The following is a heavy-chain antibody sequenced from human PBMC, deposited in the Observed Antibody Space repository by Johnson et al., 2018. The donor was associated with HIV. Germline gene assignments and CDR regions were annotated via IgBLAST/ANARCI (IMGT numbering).Heavy chain of an antibody. CDR2: INWNGGST. J-gene: IGHJ3*02. CDR3: ARVRAAAVSDAFDI. CDR1: GFNFDDYG. D-gene: IGHD6-13*01. Sequence: VQLVESGGGVVRPGGSLRLSCAASGFNFDDYGMTWVRQAPGKGLEWVSGINWNGGSTGYADSVKGRFTISRDNAKKSLYLQMNSLRADDTALYYCARVRAAAVSDAFDIWGQGTMVTVSS. V-gene: IGHV3-20*04.